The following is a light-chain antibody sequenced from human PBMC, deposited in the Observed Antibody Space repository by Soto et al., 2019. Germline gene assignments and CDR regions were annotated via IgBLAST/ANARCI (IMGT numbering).Light chain of an antibody. CDR3: QQYGTSPRT. CDR2: DAS. J-gene: IGKJ4*02. Sequence: VMSKHPPCTPASPPEERATLSSTASQSLSSSQLAWYQQKPGQAPRLLIHDASSRATGISDRFTGSGSGTDFTLTITTLEPEDFAVYYCQQYGTSPRTFGVGTKVDI. CDR1: QSLSSSQ. V-gene: IGKV3-20*01.